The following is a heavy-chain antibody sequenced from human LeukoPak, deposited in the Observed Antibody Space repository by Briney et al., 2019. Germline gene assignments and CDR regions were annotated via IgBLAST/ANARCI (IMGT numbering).Heavy chain of an antibody. CDR1: GGSISSYY. D-gene: IGHD3-3*01. V-gene: IGHV4-4*07. Sequence: SETLSLTCTVSGGSISSYYWSWIRQPAGKGLEWIGRIYTSGSTNYNPSLKSRVTMSVDTSENQFSLKLSSVTAADTAVYYCAREASWSGYYYYYYMDVWGKGTTVTISS. CDR3: AREASWSGYYYYYYMDV. CDR2: IYTSGST. J-gene: IGHJ6*03.